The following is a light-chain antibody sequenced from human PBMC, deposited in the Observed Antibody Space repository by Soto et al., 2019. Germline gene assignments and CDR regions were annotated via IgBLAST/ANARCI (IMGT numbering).Light chain of an antibody. CDR2: GAS. Sequence: IGLTQSPGTLSLSPGDIATLSFIAIHSMSNSNLAWYQHKPGQAPRLLIYGASNRATGIPARFSGSGSGTEFTLTISSLQSQDFAVYYCQQYHNWPPWTFGQGTKVDI. CDR1: HSMSNSN. CDR3: QQYHNWPPWT. V-gene: IGKV3-15*01. J-gene: IGKJ1*01.